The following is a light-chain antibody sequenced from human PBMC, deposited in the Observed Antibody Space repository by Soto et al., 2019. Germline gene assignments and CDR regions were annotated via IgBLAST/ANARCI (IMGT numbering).Light chain of an antibody. Sequence: QSALTQPRSVSGSPGQSVTISCTGTSSDVGGYNYVSWYQQHPGKAPNLMIYDVSKRPSGVPDRFSGSKSGNTASLTISGLQAEDEADYYCCSYAGSYTLFGGGTKLTVL. CDR2: DVS. V-gene: IGLV2-11*01. CDR1: SSDVGGYNY. J-gene: IGLJ2*01. CDR3: CSYAGSYTL.